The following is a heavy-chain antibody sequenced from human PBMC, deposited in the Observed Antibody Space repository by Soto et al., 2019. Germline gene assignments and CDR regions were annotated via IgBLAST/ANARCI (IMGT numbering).Heavy chain of an antibody. J-gene: IGHJ6*02. CDR3: ARKETGTTYYYGMDV. D-gene: IGHD1-7*01. Sequence: GESLKMSCKGSGYSFTSYWISWVRQMPGKGLEWMGRIDPSDSYTNYSPSFQGHVTISADKSISTAYLQWSSLKASDTAMYYCARKETGTTYYYGMDVWGQGTTVTVS. CDR1: GYSFTSYW. V-gene: IGHV5-10-1*01. CDR2: IDPSDSYT.